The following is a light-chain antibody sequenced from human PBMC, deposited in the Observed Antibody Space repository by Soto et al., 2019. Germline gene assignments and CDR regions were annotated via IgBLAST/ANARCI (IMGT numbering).Light chain of an antibody. CDR2: GAS. Sequence: DIQMTQSPSSVSASVGDTVTITCRASQGVGVWLGWYQQKPGKAPHLLIYGASGLQVGVPSRFSGSVSGADFSLAISNLQPEYFATYYCQQAYSHPLTFGGGTKVEIK. V-gene: IGKV1-12*01. CDR1: QGVGVW. J-gene: IGKJ4*01. CDR3: QQAYSHPLT.